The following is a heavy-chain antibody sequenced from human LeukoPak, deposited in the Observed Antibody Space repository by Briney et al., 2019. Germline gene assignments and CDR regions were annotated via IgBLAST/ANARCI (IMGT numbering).Heavy chain of an antibody. CDR2: ISYDGSNK. CDR1: GFTFSSYA. Sequence: PGGSLRLSCAASGFTFSSYAMHWVRQAPGKGLEWVAVISYDGSNKYYAASVKGRFTISRDNSKNTLYLQMNSLRVEDTAVYYCARSIVVVTPTDYWGQGTLVTVSS. J-gene: IGHJ4*02. CDR3: ARSIVVVTPTDY. D-gene: IGHD2-21*02. V-gene: IGHV3-30*04.